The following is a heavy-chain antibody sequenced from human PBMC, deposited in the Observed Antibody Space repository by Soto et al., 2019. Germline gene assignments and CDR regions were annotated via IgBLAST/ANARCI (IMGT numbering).Heavy chain of an antibody. V-gene: IGHV3-23*01. CDR3: AKDLLSGSYRGWFDP. D-gene: IGHD1-26*01. CDR2: ISGSGGST. CDR1: GFTFSSYA. Sequence: PGGSLRLSCAASGFTFSSYAMSWVRQAPGKGLEWVSAISGSGGSTYYADSVKGRFTISRDNSKNALYLQMNSLRAEGTAVYYCAKDLLSGSYRGWFDPWGQGTLVTVSS. J-gene: IGHJ5*02.